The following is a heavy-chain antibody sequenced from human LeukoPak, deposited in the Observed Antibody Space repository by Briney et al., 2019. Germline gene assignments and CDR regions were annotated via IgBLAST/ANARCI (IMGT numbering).Heavy chain of an antibody. V-gene: IGHV3-30*02. CDR2: VPYDGSDT. CDR3: ARGGASTGTVPFDY. J-gene: IGHJ4*02. Sequence: GGSLRLSCAPSGFASSRFGMHWVRQAPGGGLERVAFVPYDGSDTYYPDSVKGRFTISRDNSKNTLYLHMSSLRAEDTAVYYCARGGASTGTVPFDYWGQGTLVTVSS. CDR1: GFASSRFG. D-gene: IGHD4-11*01.